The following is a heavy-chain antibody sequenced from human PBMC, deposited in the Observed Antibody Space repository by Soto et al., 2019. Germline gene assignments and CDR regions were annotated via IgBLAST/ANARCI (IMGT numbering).Heavy chain of an antibody. CDR3: ARRRTHYYGSGSQPPDY. V-gene: IGHV4-34*01. CDR1: GGSFSGYY. CDR2: INHSGST. Sequence: QVQLQQWGAGLLKPSETLSLTCAVYGGSFSGYYWSWIRQPPGKGLEWIGEINHSGSTNYNPSLKSRVTISVDTSKNQFSLKLSSVTAADTAVYYCARRRTHYYGSGSQPPDYWGQGTLVTVSS. D-gene: IGHD3-10*01. J-gene: IGHJ4*02.